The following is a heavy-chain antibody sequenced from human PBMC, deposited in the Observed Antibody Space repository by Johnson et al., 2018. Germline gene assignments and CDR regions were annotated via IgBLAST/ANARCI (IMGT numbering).Heavy chain of an antibody. CDR2: ISHNGRDE. Sequence: QVQLVESGGGVVQPGRSLRLSCAASGFIFSGHGMHWVRQGPGGGLDWGAVISHNGRDEDYAGSGKGRFTISRDNSKNTLFLQMNTLKPEDTAVYYCVRGMSGTWLFDGFDIWGQGTMVTVSA. V-gene: IGHV3-30*03. CDR3: VRGMSGTWLFDGFDI. D-gene: IGHD6-25*01. J-gene: IGHJ3*02. CDR1: GFIFSGHG.